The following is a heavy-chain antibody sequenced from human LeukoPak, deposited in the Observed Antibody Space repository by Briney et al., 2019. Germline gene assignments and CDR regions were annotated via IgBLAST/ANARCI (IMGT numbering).Heavy chain of an antibody. J-gene: IGHJ5*01. Sequence: SETPSLTCTVSGGSINSGSYFWTWIRQPAGQPAGKGLEWIGRIYTTGRTSYNPSIGSRVTISADMSKNQFSLHLTAVTAADTAVYFCARAYYWVDSWGQGTLVTVSS. CDR1: GGSINSGSYF. D-gene: IGHD2-21*01. CDR3: ARAYYWVDS. CDR2: IYTTGRT. V-gene: IGHV4-61*02.